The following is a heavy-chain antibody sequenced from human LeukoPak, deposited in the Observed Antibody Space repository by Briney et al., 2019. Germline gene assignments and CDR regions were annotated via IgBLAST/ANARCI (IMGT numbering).Heavy chain of an antibody. J-gene: IGHJ4*02. CDR2: ISSSGSYI. V-gene: IGHV3-21*01. CDR1: GFTFSNYN. CDR3: AKDRARGYSYGFGY. Sequence: PGGSLRLSCAASGFTFSNYNMNWVRQAPGKGLEWVSSISSSGSYIYYADSVWGRFTISRDDANDSLYLQVNSLRAEDTAVYYCAKDRARGYSYGFGYWGQGTLVTVSS. D-gene: IGHD5-18*01.